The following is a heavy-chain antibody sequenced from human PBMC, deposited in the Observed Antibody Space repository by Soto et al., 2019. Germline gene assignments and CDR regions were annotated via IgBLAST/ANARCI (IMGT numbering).Heavy chain of an antibody. CDR2: IIPIFGTA. CDR3: ARGTYYDFLSGYSAQTYYFDY. Sequence: SVKVSCKASGGTFSSYAISWVRQAPGQGLEWMGGIIPIFGTANYAQKFQGRVTITADESTSTAYMELSSLRSEDTAVYYCARGTYYDFLSGYSAQTYYFDYWGQGTLVTVSS. V-gene: IGHV1-69*13. D-gene: IGHD3-3*01. CDR1: GGTFSSYA. J-gene: IGHJ4*02.